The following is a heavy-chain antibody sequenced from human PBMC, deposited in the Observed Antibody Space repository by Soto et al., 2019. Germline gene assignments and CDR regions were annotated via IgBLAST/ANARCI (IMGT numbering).Heavy chain of an antibody. Sequence: PSETLSLTCTVSGGSISSGGYYWSWIRQHPGKGLEWIGYIYYSGSTYYNPSLKSRVTISVDTSKNQFSLKLSSVTAADTAVYYCARSVVVAATLHWFDPWGQGTLVTVSS. J-gene: IGHJ5*02. CDR1: GGSISSGGYY. CDR2: IYYSGST. CDR3: ARSVVVAATLHWFDP. D-gene: IGHD2-15*01. V-gene: IGHV4-31*03.